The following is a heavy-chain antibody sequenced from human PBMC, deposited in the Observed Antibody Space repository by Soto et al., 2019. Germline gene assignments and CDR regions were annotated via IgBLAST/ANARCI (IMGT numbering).Heavy chain of an antibody. CDR2: INGRSNYK. CDR1: GFSFSTYN. J-gene: IGHJ4*02. CDR3: VREDGLVGSNSSFDQ. Sequence: EVELLESGGGLVKPGGSLRLSCAASGFSFSTYNMNWVRQAPGKGLDWVSSINGRSNYKYYTDSVKGRFTISRDNHKNSLYLQMDSLRVEDTAVYYCVREDGLVGSNSSFDQWGQGTLVIVSS. D-gene: IGHD7-27*01. V-gene: IGHV3-21*02.